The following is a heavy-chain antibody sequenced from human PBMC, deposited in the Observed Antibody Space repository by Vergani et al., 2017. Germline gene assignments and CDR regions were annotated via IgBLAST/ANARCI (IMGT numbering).Heavy chain of an antibody. Sequence: QVQLQESGPGLVKPSETLSLTCTVSGYSISSGYYWGWIRQPPGKGLEWIGSIYHSGSTYYNPSLKSRVTISVDTSKNRFSLKLSSVTAADAAVYYCARSTGFYYFDYWGQGTLVTVSS. J-gene: IGHJ4*02. CDR2: IYHSGST. CDR3: ARSTGFYYFDY. D-gene: IGHD3-9*01. V-gene: IGHV4-38-2*02. CDR1: GYSISSGYY.